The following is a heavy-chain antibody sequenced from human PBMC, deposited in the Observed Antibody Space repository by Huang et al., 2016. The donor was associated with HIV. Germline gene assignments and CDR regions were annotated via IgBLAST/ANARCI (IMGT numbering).Heavy chain of an antibody. CDR2: FDPEIGET. D-gene: IGHD3-9*01. CDR3: ATGFDVFFDF. J-gene: IGHJ4*02. V-gene: IGHV1-24*01. CDR1: EYTLTELS. Sequence: QVQLVQSRAEVKKPGASVKVSCKVSEYTLTELSIHWVRQPPGKGLDWMGGFDPEIGETIYAKKFQGRVTMTEDTSTETAFMELSGLRPEDTAVYYCATGFDVFFDFWGQGTLVTVSS.